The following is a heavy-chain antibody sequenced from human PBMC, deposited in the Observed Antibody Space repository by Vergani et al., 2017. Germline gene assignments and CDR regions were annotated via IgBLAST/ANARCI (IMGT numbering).Heavy chain of an antibody. CDR2: ISWNSGAV. V-gene: IGHV3-9*01. Sequence: EVDLVESGGGLAQPGGSLRLSCEASGLTFWKFGMHWVRQGPGKGLEWVSGISWNSGAVDYADSVRGRFTISRENAKNSLFLEMNSLRFEDTAVYFCTKGSVYYHDSAGHGYDPYTGFDRWGQGTLVTVSS. CDR3: TKGSVYYHDSAGHGYDPYTGFDR. D-gene: IGHD5-12*01. CDR1: GLTFWKFG. J-gene: IGHJ3*01.